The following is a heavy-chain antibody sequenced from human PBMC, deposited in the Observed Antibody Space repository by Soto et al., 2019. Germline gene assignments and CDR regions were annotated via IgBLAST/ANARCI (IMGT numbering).Heavy chain of an antibody. V-gene: IGHV4-61*01. J-gene: IGHJ4*02. D-gene: IGHD4-4*01. CDR2: IYYSGPT. Sequence: SETLSLTCTASGGSVSRDSNFWSWIRQPPGKGLEWIGYIYYSGPTRYNPSLESRVTISIDSSKNQVSLNLTSVNAADTAVYYCERGYSQYAHWGRGTLVTVPQ. CDR3: ERGYSQYAH. CDR1: GGSVSRDSNF.